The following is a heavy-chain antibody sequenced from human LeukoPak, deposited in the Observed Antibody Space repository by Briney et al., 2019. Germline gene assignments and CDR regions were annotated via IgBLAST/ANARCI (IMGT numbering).Heavy chain of an antibody. CDR3: ARQIHSSSSVDDAFDI. CDR1: GGSISSSSYY. D-gene: IGHD6-6*01. Sequence: PSETLSLTCTVSGGSISSSSYYWGWIRQPPGKGLEWIGSIYYSGSTYYNPSLKSRVAISVDTSKNQFSLKLSSVTAAGTAVYYCARQIHSSSSVDDAFDIWGQGTMVTVSS. CDR2: IYYSGST. V-gene: IGHV4-39*01. J-gene: IGHJ3*02.